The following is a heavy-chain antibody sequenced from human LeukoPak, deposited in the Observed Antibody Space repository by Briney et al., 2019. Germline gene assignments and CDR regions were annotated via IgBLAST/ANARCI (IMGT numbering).Heavy chain of an antibody. CDR3: ASHPTQSTQLRYFDWMGEGTFDY. V-gene: IGHV1-69*06. CDR1: GGTFSSYA. J-gene: IGHJ4*02. CDR2: IIPIFGTA. D-gene: IGHD3-9*01. Sequence: GASVKVSCKASGGTFSSYAISWVRQAPGQGLEWMGGIIPIFGTANYAQKFQGRVTITADKSTSTAYMELSSLRSEDTAVYYCASHPTQSTQLRYFDWMGEGTFDYWGQGTLVTVSS.